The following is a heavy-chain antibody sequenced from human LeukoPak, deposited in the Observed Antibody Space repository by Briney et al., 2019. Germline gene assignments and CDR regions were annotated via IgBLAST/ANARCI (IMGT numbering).Heavy chain of an antibody. CDR3: TTVHGAGPVNFDY. Sequence: GGSLRLSCTASGFTFSSVWMTWVRQAPGKGLEWVGRIKSRTDGETTDYAAPVKGRFSISRDDSVNTLYLQMNSLKNEDTAVYFCTTVHGAGPVNFDYWGQGSLVTVSS. CDR2: IKSRTDGETT. V-gene: IGHV3-15*01. D-gene: IGHD3-16*01. CDR1: GFTFSSVW. J-gene: IGHJ4*02.